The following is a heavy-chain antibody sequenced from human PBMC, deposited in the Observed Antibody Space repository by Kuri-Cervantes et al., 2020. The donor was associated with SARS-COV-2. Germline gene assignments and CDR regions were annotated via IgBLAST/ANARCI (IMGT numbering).Heavy chain of an antibody. D-gene: IGHD6-13*01. CDR1: GYTFTNYY. V-gene: IGHV1-46*01. Sequence: ASVKVSCKASGYTFTSGYTFTNYYMHWARQAPGQGLEWVGMIHPGDGTTSYAQKFLGRVTITRDTSTSTIYMELSSLRSEDTAVYYCARDRRIAAAGTWSKFDYWGQGTLVTVSS. CDR3: ARDRRIAAAGTWSKFDY. J-gene: IGHJ4*02. CDR2: IHPGDGTT.